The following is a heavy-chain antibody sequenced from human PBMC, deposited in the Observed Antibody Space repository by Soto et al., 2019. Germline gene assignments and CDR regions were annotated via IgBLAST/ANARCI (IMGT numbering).Heavy chain of an antibody. D-gene: IGHD7-27*01. CDR3: ARQGLITGEAHYGVDV. CDR2: ISTDGSKT. J-gene: IGHJ6*02. CDR1: GFTFSTYW. Sequence: GGSLRLSCAASGFTFSTYWMHWVRQAPGKGLVWVSRISTDGSKTGYADSVKGRFTIPRDNAKNTLYLQMNSLRAEDTAVYYCARQGLITGEAHYGVDVWGQGTTVTVSS. V-gene: IGHV3-74*01.